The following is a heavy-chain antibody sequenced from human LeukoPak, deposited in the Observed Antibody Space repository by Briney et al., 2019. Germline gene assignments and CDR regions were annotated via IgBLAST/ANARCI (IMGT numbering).Heavy chain of an antibody. CDR3: ARETPYYDILTGYYGGNYYMDV. V-gene: IGHV1-18*01. Sequence: GASVKVSCKASGYTFTSYGISWVRQAPGQGLEWMGWISAYNGNTNYAQKLQGRVTMTTDTSTSTAYMELRSLRSDDTAVYYCARETPYYDILTGYYGGNYYMDVWGKGTTVTISS. CDR1: GYTFTSYG. J-gene: IGHJ6*03. CDR2: ISAYNGNT. D-gene: IGHD3-9*01.